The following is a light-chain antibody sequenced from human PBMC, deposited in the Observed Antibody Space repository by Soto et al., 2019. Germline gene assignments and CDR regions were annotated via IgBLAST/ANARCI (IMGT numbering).Light chain of an antibody. V-gene: IGLV2-8*01. Sequence: QSVLTQPPSASGSPGQSVTISCTGTTSDVGGYNYVSWYQQYSGKAPKLIIYEVTKRPSGVPDRFSGSKSGNTASLTVSGLQAEDEANYYCSSYAGNSNFVVFGGGTKLTVL. CDR1: TSDVGGYNY. CDR3: SSYAGNSNFVV. CDR2: EVT. J-gene: IGLJ2*01.